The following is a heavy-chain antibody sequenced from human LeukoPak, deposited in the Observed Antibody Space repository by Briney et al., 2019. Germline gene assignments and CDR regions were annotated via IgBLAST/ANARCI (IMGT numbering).Heavy chain of an antibody. V-gene: IGHV3-21*01. D-gene: IGHD2-15*01. CDR3: ARLGYCSGGSCYIFDY. J-gene: IGHJ4*02. CDR1: GFTFSSYS. Sequence: GGSLRLSCAASGFTFSSYSMNWVRQAPGKGLEWVSSISSSSSYIYYADSVKGRFTISRDNAKNSLYLQMNSLRAEDTAVYYCARLGYCSGGSCYIFDYWAREPWSPSPQ. CDR2: ISSSSSYI.